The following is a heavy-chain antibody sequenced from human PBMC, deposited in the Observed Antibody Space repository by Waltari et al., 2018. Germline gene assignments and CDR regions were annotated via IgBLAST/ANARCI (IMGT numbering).Heavy chain of an antibody. Sequence: QLQLQESGPGLVKPSETLSRTCTVSGGSISSSRYYWGWTRQPPGKGLEWIGSIYYSGGTDYNPSPKSRVTRSVDTSKNPIALTQSSVTAAGTAVYYGAGLGKDSSSIDYWGQGTLVTVSS. CDR1: GGSISSSRYY. V-gene: IGHV4-39*07. CDR3: AGLGKDSSSIDY. D-gene: IGHD6-13*01. J-gene: IGHJ4*02. CDR2: IYYSGGT.